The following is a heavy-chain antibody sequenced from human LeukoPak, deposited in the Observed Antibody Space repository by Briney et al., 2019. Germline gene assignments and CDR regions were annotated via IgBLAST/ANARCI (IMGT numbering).Heavy chain of an antibody. Sequence: SVKVSCKASGYTFTSYGISWVRQAPGQGLEWMGRIIPILGIANYAQKFQGRVTITADKSTSTAYMELSSLRSEDTAVYYCARDRTRWSGYPNWFDPWGQGTLVTVSS. J-gene: IGHJ5*02. V-gene: IGHV1-69*04. CDR3: ARDRTRWSGYPNWFDP. D-gene: IGHD3-3*01. CDR2: IIPILGIA. CDR1: GYTFTSYG.